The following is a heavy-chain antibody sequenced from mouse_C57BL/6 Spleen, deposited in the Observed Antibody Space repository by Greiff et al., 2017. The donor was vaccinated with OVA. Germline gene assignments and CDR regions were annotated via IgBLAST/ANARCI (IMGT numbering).Heavy chain of an antibody. CDR3: ARPYYYGSSYRFAY. D-gene: IGHD1-1*01. J-gene: IGHJ3*01. V-gene: IGHV1-52*01. Sequence: VQLQQPGAELVRPGSSVKLSCKASGYTFTSYWMHWVKQRPIQGLEWIGNIDPSDSETHYNQKFKDKATLTVDKSSSTAYMQLSSLTSEDSAVYYCARPYYYGSSYRFAYWGQGTLVTVSA. CDR2: IDPSDSET. CDR1: GYTFTSYW.